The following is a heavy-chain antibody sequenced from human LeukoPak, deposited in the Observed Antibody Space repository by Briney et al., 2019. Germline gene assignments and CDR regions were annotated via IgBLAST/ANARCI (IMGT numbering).Heavy chain of an antibody. D-gene: IGHD2/OR15-2a*01. J-gene: IGHJ4*02. CDR1: GFTFTSYA. CDR2: ISTSGDFT. CDR3: AREGPRGNSQFDY. V-gene: IGHV3-23*01. Sequence: PGGSLRLSCAASGFTFTSYAMSWVRQAPGKGLECVSFISTSGDFTYYAASVKGRFTVSRDNSKNTLYLQMNSLRAEDTAVYYCAREGPRGNSQFDYWGQGTLVTVSS.